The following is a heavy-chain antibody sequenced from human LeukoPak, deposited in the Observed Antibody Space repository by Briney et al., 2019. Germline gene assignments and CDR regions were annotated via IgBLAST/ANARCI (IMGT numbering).Heavy chain of an antibody. D-gene: IGHD2-15*01. V-gene: IGHV4-34*01. CDR3: AGSPRGSRRTLDY. CDR2: INHSGST. J-gene: IGHJ4*02. CDR1: GGSFSGYY. Sequence: SETLSLTCAVYGGSFSGYYWSWIRQPPGKGLEWIGEINHSGSTNYNPSLKSRVTISVDTSKNQFSLKLSSVTAADTAVYYCAGSPRGSRRTLDYWGQGTLVTVSS.